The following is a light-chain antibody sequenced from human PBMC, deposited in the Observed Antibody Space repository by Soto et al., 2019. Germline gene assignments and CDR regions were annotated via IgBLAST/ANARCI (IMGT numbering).Light chain of an antibody. J-gene: IGKJ1*01. CDR1: QSISSSY. CDR2: GAS. Sequence: EIVLTQSPGTLSLSPGKRATLSCRASQSISSSYLAWYQQRPGQAPRLLIYGASSRATCIPDRFSGSGSGTEFTLTISRLEPEDFAVYYCQQYGISSWTFGQGTKVEIK. V-gene: IGKV3-20*01. CDR3: QQYGISSWT.